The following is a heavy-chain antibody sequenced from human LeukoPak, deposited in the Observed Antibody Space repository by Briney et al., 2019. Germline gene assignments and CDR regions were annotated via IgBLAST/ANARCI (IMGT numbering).Heavy chain of an antibody. CDR3: AKDKDFWIGYYRGGPCYYGLDV. V-gene: IGHV3-30*18. D-gene: IGHD3-3*01. Sequence: GRSQRLSCAASEFTFSSFGMHWVRQAPGKGLEWVAVISYDGSNKYYADSVKGRFTISRDNAKNTLYLQMNSLRPEDTALYYCAKDKDFWIGYYRGGPCYYGLDVWGQGTTVTVSS. CDR1: EFTFSSFG. CDR2: ISYDGSNK. J-gene: IGHJ6*02.